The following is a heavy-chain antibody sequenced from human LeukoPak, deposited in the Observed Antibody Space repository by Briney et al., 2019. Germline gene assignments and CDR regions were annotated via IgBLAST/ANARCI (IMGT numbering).Heavy chain of an antibody. CDR3: ARQSDSGGYFEY. V-gene: IGHV4-4*07. J-gene: IGHJ4*01. D-gene: IGHD2-15*01. CDR1: GDSINRYP. Sequence: KPSETLSLTCTVSGDSINRYPWTWIRQPAGRGLEWIGRIYDSGTTNYRPSLKSRVSMSVETPKNQFSLRLSSVTAADTAVYYCARQSDSGGYFEYWGQGIRVTVSS. CDR2: IYDSGTT.